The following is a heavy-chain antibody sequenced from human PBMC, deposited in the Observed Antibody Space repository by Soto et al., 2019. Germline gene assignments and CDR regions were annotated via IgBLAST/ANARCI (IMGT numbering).Heavy chain of an antibody. CDR1: GFTFTNYG. J-gene: IGHJ6*02. CDR2: INDNGVGT. V-gene: IGHV3-23*01. D-gene: IGHD2-2*01. CDR3: AKDRRTTSVVNYYGMDV. Sequence: GGSLRLSCEASGFTFTNYGMTWVRQAPGKGLEWVSAINDNGVGTYSADSVKGRFSISRDNSGHTLYLQMNSLRVEDTAVYYCAKDRRTTSVVNYYGMDVWGQGTAVTVSS.